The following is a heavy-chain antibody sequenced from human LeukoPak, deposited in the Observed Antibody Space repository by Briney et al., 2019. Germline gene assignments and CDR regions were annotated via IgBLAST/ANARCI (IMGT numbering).Heavy chain of an antibody. D-gene: IGHD6-13*01. CDR1: GGSIRSYY. CDR2: IYYSRST. CDR3: ARQSSSWHGDAFDI. V-gene: IGHV4-59*01. J-gene: IGHJ3*02. Sequence: SGTLCLTCAVSGGSIRSYYWSWIRQPPGKGLEWVGYIYYSRSTNYNPSIKSRVTISGDTSKNQFSLKLSSVTDADTADYYCARQSSSWHGDAFDIWGQGTMVTVSS.